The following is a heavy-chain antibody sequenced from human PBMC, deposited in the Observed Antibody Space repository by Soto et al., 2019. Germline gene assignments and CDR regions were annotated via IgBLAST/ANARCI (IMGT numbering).Heavy chain of an antibody. CDR2: IYYSGTT. V-gene: IGHV4-39*01. D-gene: IGHD1-26*01. CDR1: GGSISSSSYY. Sequence: SETLSLTSTVSGGSISSSSYYWVWIRQPPGKGLEWIGSIYYSGTTYYNPSLKSRVTISVDTSKNQFSLKLRSVTAADTAVYYCARQSPDYLGSVGWFDPWGQGTLVTVSS. J-gene: IGHJ5*02. CDR3: ARQSPDYLGSVGWFDP.